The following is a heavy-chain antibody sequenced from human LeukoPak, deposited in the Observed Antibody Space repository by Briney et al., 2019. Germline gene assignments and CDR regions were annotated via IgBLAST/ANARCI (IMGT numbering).Heavy chain of an antibody. V-gene: IGHV4-59*08. D-gene: IGHD2-15*01. Sequence: SETLSLTCTVSGGSISSYYWSWIRQPPGKGLEWIGYIYYSGSTNYNPSLKSRVTISVDTSKNQFSLRLSSVTAADTALYYCARRGYCSGGSCYSFDYWGQGTLVTVSS. J-gene: IGHJ4*02. CDR3: ARRGYCSGGSCYSFDY. CDR1: GGSISSYY. CDR2: IYYSGST.